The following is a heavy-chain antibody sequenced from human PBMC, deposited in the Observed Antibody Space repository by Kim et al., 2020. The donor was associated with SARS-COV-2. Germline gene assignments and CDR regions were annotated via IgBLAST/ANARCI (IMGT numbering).Heavy chain of an antibody. D-gene: IGHD3-10*01. V-gene: IGHV4-39*07. J-gene: IGHJ4*02. Sequence: NPALKSRVTISVDTSKNQFSLKLSSVTAADTAVYHCAISSITMVRGVFDYWGQGTLVTVSS. CDR3: AISSITMVRGVFDY.